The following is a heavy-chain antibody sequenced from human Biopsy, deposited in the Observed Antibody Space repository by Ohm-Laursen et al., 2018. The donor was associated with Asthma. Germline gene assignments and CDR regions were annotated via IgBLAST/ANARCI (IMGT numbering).Heavy chain of an antibody. D-gene: IGHD3-3*01. J-gene: IGHJ6*02. CDR3: AGGPEWSGLDV. CDR2: SDHRGST. CDR1: GFVFSQSG. V-gene: IGHV4-34*01. Sequence: LSCAASGFVFSQSGMHWVRQSPGKGLEWIGESDHRGSTKVSPTLKSRVTISKDTSAFNFSLKVRSVTATDTAIYYCAGGPEWSGLDVWGQGTTVTVSS.